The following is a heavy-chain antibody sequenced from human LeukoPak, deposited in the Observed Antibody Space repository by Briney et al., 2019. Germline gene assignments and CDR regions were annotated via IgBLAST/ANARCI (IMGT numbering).Heavy chain of an antibody. Sequence: GGSLRLSCAASGFTFSSYEMNWVRQAPGKGLEWVSGISEGVGNTYYADSVKGRFTISRDHSKNTLYLQMNSLRAEDTALYYCAKREKGTTGRFFDYWGQGTLVTVSS. CDR1: GFTFSSYE. V-gene: IGHV3-23*01. CDR3: AKREKGTTGRFFDY. D-gene: IGHD4-17*01. CDR2: ISEGVGNT. J-gene: IGHJ4*02.